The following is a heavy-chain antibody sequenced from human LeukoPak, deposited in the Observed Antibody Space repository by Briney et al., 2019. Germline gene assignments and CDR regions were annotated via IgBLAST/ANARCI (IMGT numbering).Heavy chain of an antibody. CDR1: RGSIMTTHW. D-gene: IGHD3-22*01. CDR3: ARDFYDSSGYKSALAFDI. CDR2: IYHTGTT. V-gene: IGHV4-4*02. Sequence: SGTLSLTCTLSRGSIMTTHWWSWVRQPPGKGLEWIGEIYHTGTTNYNPSLKSRVTISVDRSKNQFSLKLSSVTAADTAVYYCARDFYDSSGYKSALAFDIWGQGTMVTVSS. J-gene: IGHJ3*02.